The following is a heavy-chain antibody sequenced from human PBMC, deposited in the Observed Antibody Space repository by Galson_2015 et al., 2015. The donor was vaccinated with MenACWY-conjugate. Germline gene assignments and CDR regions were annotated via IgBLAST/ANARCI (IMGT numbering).Heavy chain of an antibody. CDR2: IYYSGST. Sequence: TLSLTCTVSGGSISSGGYYWSWIRQHPGKGLEWIGYIYYSGSTYYNPSLKSRVTISVDTSKNQFSLKLSSVTAADTAVYYCARFRLHYYYGMDVWGQGTTVTVSS. V-gene: IGHV4-31*03. D-gene: IGHD6-6*01. CDR3: ARFRLHYYYGMDV. J-gene: IGHJ6*02. CDR1: GGSISSGGYY.